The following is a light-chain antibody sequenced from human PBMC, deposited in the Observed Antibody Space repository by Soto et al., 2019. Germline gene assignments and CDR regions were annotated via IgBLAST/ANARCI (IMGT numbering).Light chain of an antibody. CDR3: LQYSSHSWT. V-gene: IGKV1-5*01. J-gene: IGKJ1*01. CDR1: RSISDW. Sequence: DIQMTQSPSTLSASVGDRVTITCRASRSISDWLAWYQQKPGKAPELLIFDASSLKSGVPSRFSGSGSGTEFTLTISRLQPDDVASYCCLQYSSHSWTFGQGTKVEIK. CDR2: DAS.